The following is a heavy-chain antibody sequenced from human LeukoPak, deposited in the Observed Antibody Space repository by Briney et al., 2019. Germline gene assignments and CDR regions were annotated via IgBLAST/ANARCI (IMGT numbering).Heavy chain of an antibody. CDR1: GFTFSSYS. CDR2: ISSSSSTI. CDR3: ARSVLRFLEWLFSPQDY. Sequence: GGSLRLSCAASGFTFSSYSMNWVRQAPGKELEWVSYISSSSSTIYYADSVKGRFTISRDNAKNSLYLQMNSLRAEDTAVYYCARSVLRFLEWLFSPQDYWGQGTLVTVSS. V-gene: IGHV3-48*04. J-gene: IGHJ4*02. D-gene: IGHD3-3*01.